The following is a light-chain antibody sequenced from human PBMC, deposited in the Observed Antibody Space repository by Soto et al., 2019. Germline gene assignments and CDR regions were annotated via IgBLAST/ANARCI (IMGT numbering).Light chain of an antibody. J-gene: IGLJ1*01. CDR1: SSDVGYYNY. Sequence: QSVLTQPASVSGSPGQSITISCTGSSSDVGYYNYVSWYQHHPGKAPKLLIFEISRRPSWTSSRFSGSRSGYTASLTISGLQAEDEADYYCASYTSSGTDVFG. CDR2: EIS. V-gene: IGLV2-14*01. CDR3: ASYTSSGTDV.